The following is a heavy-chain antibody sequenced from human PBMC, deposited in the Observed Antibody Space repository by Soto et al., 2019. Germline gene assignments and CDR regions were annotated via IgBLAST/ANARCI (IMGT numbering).Heavy chain of an antibody. CDR3: ARSTVAGPSPFDY. V-gene: IGHV3-11*01. D-gene: IGHD6-19*01. CDR1: GFTFSDYY. CDR2: ISSRGSTI. J-gene: IGHJ4*02. Sequence: GGSLRLSCAASGFTFSDYYMSWIRQAPGKGLEWVSYISSRGSTIYYADSVKGRFTISRDNAKNSLYLQMNSLRAEDTAVYYCARSTVAGPSPFDYWGQGTLVTVSS.